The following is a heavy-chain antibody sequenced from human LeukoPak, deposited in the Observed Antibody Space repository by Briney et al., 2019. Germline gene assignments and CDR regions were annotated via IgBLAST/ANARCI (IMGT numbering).Heavy chain of an antibody. D-gene: IGHD6-13*01. V-gene: IGHV1-2*02. Sequence: ASVKVSCKASGYTFTSYDINWVRQAPGQGLEWMGWINPNSGGTNYAQKFQGRVTMTRDTSISTAYMELSSLRSEDTAVYYCARGSYSAYYMDVWGKGTTVTVSS. CDR1: GYTFTSYD. J-gene: IGHJ6*03. CDR2: INPNSGGT. CDR3: ARGSYSAYYMDV.